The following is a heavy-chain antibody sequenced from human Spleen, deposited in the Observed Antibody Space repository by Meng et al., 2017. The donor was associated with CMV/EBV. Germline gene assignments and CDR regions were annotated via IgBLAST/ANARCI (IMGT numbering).Heavy chain of an antibody. J-gene: IGHJ2*01. Sequence: GGSLRLSCAASGFTFSSYAMSWVRQAPGKGLEWVSVIYSGGSTTYYADSVKARFTIPRDNSKNTLYLQINSLRDEDTAVYFCAKNFRTEGTVKWYCDLWGRGTLVTVSS. CDR1: GFTFSSYA. CDR3: AKNFRTEGTVKWYCDL. V-gene: IGHV3-23*03. CDR2: IYSGGSTT. D-gene: IGHD3/OR15-3a*01.